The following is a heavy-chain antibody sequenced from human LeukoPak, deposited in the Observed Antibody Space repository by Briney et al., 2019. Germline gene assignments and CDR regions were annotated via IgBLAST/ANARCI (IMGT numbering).Heavy chain of an antibody. CDR1: GGSISSYY. J-gene: IGHJ4*02. CDR2: IYYSGST. D-gene: IGHD1-26*01. CDR3: ASFVGATTLFDY. Sequence: SETLSLTCTVSGGSISSYYWSWIRQPPGKGLEWIGYIYYSGSTNYNPSLKSRVTISVDTSKNQFSLKLSSVTAADAAVYYCASFVGATTLFDYWGQGTLVTVSS. V-gene: IGHV4-59*01.